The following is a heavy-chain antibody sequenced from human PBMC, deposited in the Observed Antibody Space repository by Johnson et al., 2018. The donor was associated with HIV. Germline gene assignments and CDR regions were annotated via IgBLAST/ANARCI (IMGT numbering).Heavy chain of an antibody. CDR1: GFTFSSYA. D-gene: IGHD3-10*01. CDR3: ARGRITMVQGVIFGAVDI. V-gene: IGHV3-30*04. CDR2: ISYDGSNK. Sequence: QVQLVESGGGVVQPGRSLRLSCAASGFTFSSYAMHWVRQAPGKGLEWVAVISYDGSNKYYADSVKGRFTISRDNSKNTLYLQMNSLRAEDTAVNYCARGRITMVQGVIFGAVDIWGQGTMVTVSS. J-gene: IGHJ3*02.